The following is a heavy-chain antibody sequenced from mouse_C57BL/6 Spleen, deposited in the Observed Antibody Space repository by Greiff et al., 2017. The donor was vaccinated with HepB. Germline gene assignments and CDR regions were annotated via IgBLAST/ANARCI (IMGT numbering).Heavy chain of an antibody. CDR1: GYTFTSYD. CDR2: IYTRDGST. Sequence: VQVVESGPELVKPGASVKLSCKASGYTFTSYDINWVKQRPGQGLEWIGWIYTRDGSTKYNEKFKGKATLTVDTSSSTAYMELHSLTSEDSAVYFCAMEDSWFAYWGQGTLVTVAA. V-gene: IGHV1-85*01. J-gene: IGHJ3*01. CDR3: AMEDSWFAY.